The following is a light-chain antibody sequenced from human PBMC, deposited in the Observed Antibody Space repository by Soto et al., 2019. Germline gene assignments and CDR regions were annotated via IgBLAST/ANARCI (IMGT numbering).Light chain of an antibody. J-gene: IGKJ1*01. CDR3: QQYGSSPRT. CDR1: QSVSSSY. Sequence: EIVLAQSPGTLSLSPGERATLSCRASQSVSSSYLAWYQQKPGQAPRLLIYGASSRAPGIPDRFSGSGSGTDFTLTIRRLEPEDFAVYYCQQYGSSPRTFGKGTKVDIK. V-gene: IGKV3-20*01. CDR2: GAS.